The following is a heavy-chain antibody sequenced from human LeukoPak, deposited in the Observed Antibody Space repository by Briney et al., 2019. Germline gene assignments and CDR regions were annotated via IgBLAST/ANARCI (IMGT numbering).Heavy chain of an antibody. D-gene: IGHD1-14*01. V-gene: IGHV4-31*03. J-gene: IGHJ4*02. CDR2: IYYSGST. CDR1: GGSISSGGYY. Sequence: SETLSLTCTVSGGSISSGGYYWSWIRQHPGKGLEWIGYIYYSGSTYYNPSLKSRVTISVDTSKNQFSLKLSSVTAADAAVYYCARGDRNPFDYWGQGTLVTVSS. CDR3: ARGDRNPFDY.